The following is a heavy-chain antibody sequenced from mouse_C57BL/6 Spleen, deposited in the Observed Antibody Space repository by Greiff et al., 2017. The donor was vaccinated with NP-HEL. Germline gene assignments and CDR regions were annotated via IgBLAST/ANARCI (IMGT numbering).Heavy chain of an antibody. V-gene: IGHV1-15*01. Sequence: QVQLQQSGAELVRPGASVTLSCKASGYTFTDYEMHWVKQTPVHGLEWIGAIDPETGGTAYNQKFKGKAILTADKSSSTAYMELRSLTSEDSAVYYGTRGGTYYFDYWGQGTTLTVSS. D-gene: IGHD4-1*01. CDR1: GYTFTDYE. CDR3: TRGGTYYFDY. J-gene: IGHJ2*01. CDR2: IDPETGGT.